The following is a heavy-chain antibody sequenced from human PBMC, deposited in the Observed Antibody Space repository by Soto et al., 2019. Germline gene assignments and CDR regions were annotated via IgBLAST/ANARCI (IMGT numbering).Heavy chain of an antibody. D-gene: IGHD5-18*01. J-gene: IGHJ6*02. V-gene: IGHV1-18*04. CDR1: GYTFTSYG. CDR2: ISAYNGNT. CDR3: AREGRGYSYGPLIYYYYGMDV. Sequence: ASVKVSCKASGYTFTSYGISWVRQAPGQGLEWMGWISAYNGNTNYAQKLQGRVTMTTDTSTSTAYMELRSLRSDDTAVYYCAREGRGYSYGPLIYYYYGMDVWGQGTTVTVSS.